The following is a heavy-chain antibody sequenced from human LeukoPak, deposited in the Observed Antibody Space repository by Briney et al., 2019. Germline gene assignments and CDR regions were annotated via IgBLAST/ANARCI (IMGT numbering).Heavy chain of an antibody. J-gene: IGHJ4*02. CDR1: GYTLTELS. CDR3: ARDDRDYYDSSGYLSFDY. V-gene: IGHV1-69*13. Sequence: SVKVSCKVSGYTLTELSMHWVRQAPGQGLEWMGGIIPIFGTANYAQKFQGRVTITADESTSTAYMELSSLRSEDTAVYYCARDDRDYYDSSGYLSFDYWGQGTLVTVSS. D-gene: IGHD3-22*01. CDR2: IIPIFGTA.